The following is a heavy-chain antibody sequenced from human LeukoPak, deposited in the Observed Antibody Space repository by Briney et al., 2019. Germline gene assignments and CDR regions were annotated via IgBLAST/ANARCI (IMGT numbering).Heavy chain of an antibody. CDR3: ATGLVRRGYYYYYMDV. V-gene: IGHV1-69-2*01. CDR2: VDPEDGET. CDR1: GYTFTDYY. Sequence: ASVKVSCKVSGYTFTDYYMHWVQQAPGKGLEWMGLVDPEDGETIYAEKFQGRVTITADTSTDTACMELSSLRSEDTAVYYCATGLVRRGYYYYYMDVWGKGTTVTVSS. D-gene: IGHD6-13*01. J-gene: IGHJ6*03.